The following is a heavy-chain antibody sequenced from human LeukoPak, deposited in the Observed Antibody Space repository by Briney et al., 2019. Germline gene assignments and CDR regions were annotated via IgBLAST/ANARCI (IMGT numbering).Heavy chain of an antibody. D-gene: IGHD3-22*01. J-gene: IGHJ3*02. Sequence: GGSLRLSCAASGFTFSSYAMSWVRQAPGKGLEWVSAISGSGGSTYYADSVKGRFTISRDNSKNTLYLQMNSLRAEDTAVYYCAKAVGSYYYDSSGYRPDAFDIWGQGTMVTVSS. V-gene: IGHV3-23*01. CDR2: ISGSGGST. CDR3: AKAVGSYYYDSSGYRPDAFDI. CDR1: GFTFSSYA.